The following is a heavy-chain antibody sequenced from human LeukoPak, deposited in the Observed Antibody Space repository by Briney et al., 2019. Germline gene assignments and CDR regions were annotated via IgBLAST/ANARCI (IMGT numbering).Heavy chain of an antibody. CDR2: ITPIIGVR. Sequence: SVKVTCKASGGNFVTYAFSWVRQAPGQGLEWMGRITPIIGVRNYARKFQGRVIISADKSTTTVYMELSSLRSDDTAIYHCAREFEGFDDYSDSYYGMDVWGQGTTVTVSS. CDR3: AREFEGFDDYSDSYYGMDV. D-gene: IGHD4-11*01. J-gene: IGHJ6*02. V-gene: IGHV1-69*04. CDR1: GGNFVTYA.